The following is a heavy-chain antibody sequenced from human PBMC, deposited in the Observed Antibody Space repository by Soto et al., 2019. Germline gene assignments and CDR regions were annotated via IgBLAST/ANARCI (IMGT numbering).Heavy chain of an antibody. D-gene: IGHD1-7*01. CDR1: GLTFSNYA. CDR3: AKNQERELPRVIDF. CDR2: MSGSSSTT. J-gene: IGHJ4*02. V-gene: IGHV3-23*01. Sequence: GSLRLSCATSGLTFSNYAMSWVRQAPGGGLEWVSSMSGSSSTTYYADSVKGRFTISRDRSKNTLYLQMSSLRAEDTALYYCAKNQERELPRVIDFWGQGTLVTVSA.